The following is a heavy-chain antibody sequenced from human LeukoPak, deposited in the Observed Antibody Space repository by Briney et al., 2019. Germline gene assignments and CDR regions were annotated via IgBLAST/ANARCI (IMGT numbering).Heavy chain of an antibody. CDR2: TSGDSKVI. Sequence: GGSLRLSCVASGFTLKSHNMNWVRQAPGKGLEWVSFTSGDSKVIYYADSVKGRFTISRDNAKNSLHLQMNSLRADDTAVYYCGRDGGVAYGLDVWGQGTTVTVSS. J-gene: IGHJ6*02. CDR3: GRDGGVAYGLDV. CDR1: GFTLKSHN. D-gene: IGHD3-3*01. V-gene: IGHV3-48*01.